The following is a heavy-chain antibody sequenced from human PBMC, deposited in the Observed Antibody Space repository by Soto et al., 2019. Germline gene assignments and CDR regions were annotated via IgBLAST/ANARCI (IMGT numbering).Heavy chain of an antibody. CDR3: AREKLLPGGHYYYGMDV. D-gene: IGHD2-15*01. Sequence: EVQLVESGGGLVKPGGSLRLSCAASGFTFSNAWMSWVRQAPGKGLEWVGRIKSKTDGGTTDYAAPVKGRFTISRDDSKNTLYLQMNSLRAEDTAVYYCAREKLLPGGHYYYGMDVWGQGTTVTVSS. CDR2: IKSKTDGGTT. J-gene: IGHJ6*02. V-gene: IGHV3-15*01. CDR1: GFTFSNAW.